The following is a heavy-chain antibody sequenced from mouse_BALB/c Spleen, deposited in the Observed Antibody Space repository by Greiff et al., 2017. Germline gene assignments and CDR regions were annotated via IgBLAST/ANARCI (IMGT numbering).Heavy chain of an antibody. CDR2: IDTSDSYT. J-gene: IGHJ2*01. CDR3: ARRRRGGYFDY. CDR1: GYTFTDYW. Sequence: QVQLQQPGAELVMPGASVKMSCKASGYTFTDYWMHWVKQRPGQGLEWIGAIDTSDSYTSYNQKFKGKATLTVDESSSTAYMQLSSLTSEDSAVYYCARRRRGGYFDYWGQGTTLTVSS. V-gene: IGHV1-69*01.